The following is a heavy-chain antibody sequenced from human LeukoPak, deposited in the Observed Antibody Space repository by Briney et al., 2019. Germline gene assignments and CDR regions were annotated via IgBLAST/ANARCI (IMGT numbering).Heavy chain of an antibody. V-gene: IGHV3-21*01. CDR2: ISSSSSYI. CDR1: GFTFSSYE. CDR3: ARDGDLTGYLYYFDY. J-gene: IGHJ4*02. Sequence: GGSLRLSCAASGFTFSSYEMNWVRQAPGKGLEWVSSISSSSSYIYYADSVKGRFTISRDNAKNSLYLQMNSLRAEDTAVYYCARDGDLTGYLYYFDYWGQGTLVTVSS. D-gene: IGHD3-9*01.